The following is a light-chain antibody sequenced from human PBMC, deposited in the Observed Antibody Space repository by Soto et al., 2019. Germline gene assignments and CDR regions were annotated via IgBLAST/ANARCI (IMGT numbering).Light chain of an antibody. CDR2: DAS. CDR3: QQRSNWGFT. J-gene: IGKJ3*01. Sequence: EIVLTQSPATLSLSPGERATLSCRASQSVSSYLAWYQQKPGQAPRLLIYDASNRATGIPARSSGSGSGTDFTLTISSLEPEDFAVYYCQQRSNWGFTFGPGTKVDI. V-gene: IGKV3-11*01. CDR1: QSVSSY.